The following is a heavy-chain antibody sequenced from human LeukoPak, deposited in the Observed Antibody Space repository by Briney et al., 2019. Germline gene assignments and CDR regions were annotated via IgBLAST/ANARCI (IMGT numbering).Heavy chain of an antibody. CDR3: ARVLDYGDYRFDY. J-gene: IGHJ4*02. D-gene: IGHD4-17*01. V-gene: IGHV3-53*01. CDR2: IYSGGST. Sequence: GGSLRLSCAASGFTVSSNYMSWVRQAPGKGLEWVSVIYSGGSTYYADSVKGRFTISRDNSKNTLYLQMNSLRAEDTAVYYCARVLDYGDYRFDYWGQGTLVTVSS. CDR1: GFTVSSNY.